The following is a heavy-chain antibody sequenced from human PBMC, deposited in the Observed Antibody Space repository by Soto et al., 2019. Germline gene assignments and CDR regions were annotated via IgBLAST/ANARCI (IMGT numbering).Heavy chain of an antibody. CDR1: GFTFSSYA. V-gene: IGHV3-23*01. D-gene: IGHD6-25*01. Sequence: GGSLRLSCAASGFTFSSYAMSWVRQAPGKGLEWVSAISGSGGSTYYADSVKGRFTISRDNSKNKLYLQMNSLRAEDTAVYYCAKAQRPWSSRPNPSLFYYYGMDVWGQGTTVTVSS. CDR3: AKAQRPWSSRPNPSLFYYYGMDV. J-gene: IGHJ6*02. CDR2: ISGSGGST.